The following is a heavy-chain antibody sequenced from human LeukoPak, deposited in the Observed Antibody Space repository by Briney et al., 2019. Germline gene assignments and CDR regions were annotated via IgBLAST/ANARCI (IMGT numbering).Heavy chain of an antibody. V-gene: IGHV1-2*02. D-gene: IGHD3-10*01. CDR2: INPNSGGT. CDR1: GYTFTGYY. J-gene: IGHJ6*02. CDR3: ARGGITMVRGVSFYGMDV. Sequence: ASVKVSCKASGYTFTGYYMHWVRQAPGQGLEWIGWINPNSGGTNYAQKFQGRATMTRDTSISTAYMELSRLRSDDTAVCYCARGGITMVRGVSFYGMDVWGQGTTVTVSS.